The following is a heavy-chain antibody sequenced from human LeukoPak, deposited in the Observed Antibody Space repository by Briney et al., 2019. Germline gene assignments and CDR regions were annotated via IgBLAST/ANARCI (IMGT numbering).Heavy chain of an antibody. J-gene: IGHJ4*02. D-gene: IGHD4-17*01. CDR1: GFTFSSYG. CDR2: ISGNSDTI. Sequence: GGSLRLSCAASGFTFSSYGMNWVRQAPGKGLEWVSDISGNSDTINYADSVKGRFTISRDTAKNSLYLQMNSLRDEDTAVYYCARDKYGDYVFEDWGQGTLVTVSS. CDR3: ARDKYGDYVFED. V-gene: IGHV3-48*02.